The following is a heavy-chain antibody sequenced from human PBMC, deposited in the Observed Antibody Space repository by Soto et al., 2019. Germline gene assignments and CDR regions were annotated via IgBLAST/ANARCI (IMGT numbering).Heavy chain of an antibody. V-gene: IGHV3-74*01. CDR1: GFTFSSYW. CDR3: VRTSLVVAAATREDY. CDR2: INSDGSST. D-gene: IGHD2-15*01. Sequence: GGSLRLSCAASGFTFSSYWMHWVRQDPGKGLVWVSRINSDGSSTSYADSVKGRFTISRDNAKNTLYLQMNSLRAEDTAVYYCVRTSLVVAAATREDYWGQGTLVTVSS. J-gene: IGHJ4*02.